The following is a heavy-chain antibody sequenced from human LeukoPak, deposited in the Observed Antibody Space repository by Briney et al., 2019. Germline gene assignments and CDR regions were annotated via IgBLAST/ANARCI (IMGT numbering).Heavy chain of an antibody. J-gene: IGHJ4*02. CDR1: GGSISSGGYY. CDR3: ARALYSGYDSPGYFDY. D-gene: IGHD5-12*01. V-gene: IGHV4-31*03. Sequence: SRTLSLTCTVSGGSISSGGYYWSWIRQHPGKGLEWIGYIYYSGSTYYNPSLKSRVTISVDTSKNQFSLKLSSVTAADTAVYYCARALYSGYDSPGYFDYWGQGTLVTVSS. CDR2: IYYSGST.